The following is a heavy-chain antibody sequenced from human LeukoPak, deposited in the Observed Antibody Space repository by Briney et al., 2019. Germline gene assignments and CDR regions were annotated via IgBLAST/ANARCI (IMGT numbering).Heavy chain of an antibody. Sequence: PSETLSLTCTVSGGSISSYYWSWIRQPPGKGLEWIGYIFYSGSTNYNPSLKSRVTISVDTSKNQFSLKLRSVTAADTAVYYCARVEVAGTYNWFDPWGQGTLVTVSS. CDR2: IFYSGST. CDR1: GGSISSYY. V-gene: IGHV4-59*01. J-gene: IGHJ5*02. D-gene: IGHD1/OR15-1a*01. CDR3: ARVEVAGTYNWFDP.